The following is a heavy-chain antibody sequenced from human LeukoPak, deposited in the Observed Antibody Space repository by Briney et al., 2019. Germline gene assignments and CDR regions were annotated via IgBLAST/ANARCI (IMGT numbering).Heavy chain of an antibody. CDR2: ISSSGSTI. Sequence: PGGSLRLSCAASGFTFSDYYMSWIRQAPGKGLEWVSYISSSGSTIYYADSVKGRFTISRDNAKNSLYLQMNSLRAEDTALYYCAKGNYNWNDGYFDYWGQGTLVTVSS. CDR1: GFTFSDYY. V-gene: IGHV3-11*01. D-gene: IGHD1-20*01. J-gene: IGHJ4*02. CDR3: AKGNYNWNDGYFDY.